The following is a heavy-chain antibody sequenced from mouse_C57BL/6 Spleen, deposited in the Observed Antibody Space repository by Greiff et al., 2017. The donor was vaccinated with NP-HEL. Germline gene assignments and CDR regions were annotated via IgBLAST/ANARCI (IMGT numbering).Heavy chain of an antibody. D-gene: IGHD2-4*01. Sequence: VKLVESGPGLVQPSQSLSITCTVSGFSLTSYGVHWVRQSPGKGLEWLGVIWSGGSTDYNAAFISRLSISKDNSKSQVFFKMNSLQADDTAIYYCARSGIYYDYVYAMDYWGQGTSVTVSS. CDR1: GFSLTSYG. J-gene: IGHJ4*01. CDR3: ARSGIYYDYVYAMDY. CDR2: IWSGGST. V-gene: IGHV2-2*01.